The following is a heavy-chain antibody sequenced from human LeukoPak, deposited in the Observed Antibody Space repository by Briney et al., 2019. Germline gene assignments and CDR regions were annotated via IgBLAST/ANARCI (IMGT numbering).Heavy chain of an antibody. CDR3: ARQNYYDSSGYYSVPPFDY. D-gene: IGHD3-22*01. CDR1: GGSISSYY. CDR2: IYYSGST. V-gene: IGHV4-59*08. Sequence: PSETLSLTCTVSGGSISSYYWSWIRQPPGKGLEWIGCIYYSGSTNYNSSLKSRVTILVDMSKNQFSLKLSSVTAADTAVYYCARQNYYDSSGYYSVPPFDYWGQGTLVTVSS. J-gene: IGHJ4*02.